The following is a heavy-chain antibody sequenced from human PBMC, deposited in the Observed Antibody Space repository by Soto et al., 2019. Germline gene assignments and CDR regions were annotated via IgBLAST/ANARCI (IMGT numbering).Heavy chain of an antibody. CDR1: GGSITSGNSYS. CDR2: ISRSGST. Sequence: PSETLSLTCTVSGGSITSGNSYSWSWIRQPPGKGLEWIGSISRSGSTSYNPSLKGRVTMSVDKSKNQFSLKLSSVTAADMAVYYCARAVAPYLGTWFDPWGQGTLVTVSS. V-gene: IGHV4-30-2*01. D-gene: IGHD3-16*01. J-gene: IGHJ5*02. CDR3: ARAVAPYLGTWFDP.